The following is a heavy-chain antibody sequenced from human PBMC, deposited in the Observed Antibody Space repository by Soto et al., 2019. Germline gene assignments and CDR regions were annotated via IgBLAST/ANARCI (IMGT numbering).Heavy chain of an antibody. CDR1: GGSINSNNYY. J-gene: IGHJ4*02. V-gene: IGHV4-39*02. Sequence: QLHLQESGPGLVKPSETLSLTCTVSGGSINSNNYYWAWIRQPPGKGLAWIASIDYDGSTYYNSFLKSRVSRAVDTSKNHFSLKLSSATAADTAVYYCAKVVVAATRHTDFDSWGQGTLVTVSS. CDR3: AKVVVAATRHTDFDS. CDR2: IDYDGST. D-gene: IGHD2-15*01.